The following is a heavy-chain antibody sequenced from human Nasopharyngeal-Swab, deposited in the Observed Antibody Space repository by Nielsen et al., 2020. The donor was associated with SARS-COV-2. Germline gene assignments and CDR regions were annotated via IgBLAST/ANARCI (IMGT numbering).Heavy chain of an antibody. Sequence: GGSLRLSCAASGFTFSSYWMSWVRQAPGKGLEWVANIKQDGSEKYYVDSVKGRFTISRDNAKNSLYLQMNSLRAEDTAVYYCAARYSSSWWDAFDIWGQGTMVT. D-gene: IGHD6-13*01. CDR2: IKQDGSEK. V-gene: IGHV3-7*01. CDR1: GFTFSSYW. CDR3: AARYSSSWWDAFDI. J-gene: IGHJ3*02.